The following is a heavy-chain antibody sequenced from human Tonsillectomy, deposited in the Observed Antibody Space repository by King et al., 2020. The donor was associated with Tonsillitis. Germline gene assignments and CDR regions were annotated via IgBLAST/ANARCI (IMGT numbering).Heavy chain of an antibody. V-gene: IGHV3-23*04. D-gene: IGHD3-22*01. J-gene: IGHJ1*01. Sequence: VQLVESGGDLIQPGGSLRLSCAASGVTFSSFGMIWVRQAPGKGLEWVSGISGSGGKIFYADSVQGRFTSSRDNSKNTLYLHMNSLRVEDTAVYYCAKSIYYDNSGPFQHWGQGTLVTVSS. CDR3: AKSIYYDNSGPFQH. CDR1: GVTFSSFG. CDR2: ISGSGGKI.